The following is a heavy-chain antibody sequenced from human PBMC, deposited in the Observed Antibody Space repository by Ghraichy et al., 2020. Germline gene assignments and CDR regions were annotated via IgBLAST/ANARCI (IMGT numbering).Heavy chain of an antibody. J-gene: IGHJ4*02. D-gene: IGHD6-13*01. CDR2: IYTSGST. CDR1: GGSISSYY. V-gene: IGHV4-4*07. Sequence: SETLSLTCTVSGGSISSYYWSWIRQPAGTGLEWIGRIYTSGSTNYNPSLKSRVTMSVDTSKNQFSLKLSSVTAADTAVYYCARVAAEKPFYYFDYWGQGTLVTVSS. CDR3: ARVAAEKPFYYFDY.